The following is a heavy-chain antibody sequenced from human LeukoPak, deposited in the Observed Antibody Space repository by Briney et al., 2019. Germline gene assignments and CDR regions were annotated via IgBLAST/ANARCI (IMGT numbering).Heavy chain of an antibody. Sequence: PGGSLRLSCAASGFTFSSYSMNWVRQAPGKGLEWVSSISSSSSYIYYADSVKGRFTISRDNAKNSLYLQMNSLRAEDTAVYYCARAPIEAAMVHFDHWGQGTLVTVSS. D-gene: IGHD5-18*01. CDR3: ARAPIEAAMVHFDH. V-gene: IGHV3-21*01. CDR2: ISSSSSYI. CDR1: GFTFSSYS. J-gene: IGHJ4*02.